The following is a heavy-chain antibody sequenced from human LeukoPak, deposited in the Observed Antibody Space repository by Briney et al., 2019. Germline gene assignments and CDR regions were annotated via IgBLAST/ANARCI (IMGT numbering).Heavy chain of an antibody. J-gene: IGHJ3*02. V-gene: IGHV4-59*01. D-gene: IGHD3-10*01. CDR3: ARVGLAFDI. CDR1: GGSISSYY. Sequence: SETLSLTCTVSGGSISSYYWSWIRQPPGKGLEGIGYIYYSGSTNYNPSLKSRVTISVDTSKNQFSLKLSSVTAADTAVYYCARVGLAFDIWGQGTMVTVSS. CDR2: IYYSGST.